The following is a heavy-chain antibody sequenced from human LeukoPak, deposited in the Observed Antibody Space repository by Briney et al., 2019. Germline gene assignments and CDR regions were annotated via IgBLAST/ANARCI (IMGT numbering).Heavy chain of an antibody. V-gene: IGHV3-48*03. Sequence: PGGSLRLSRAASGFTFSSYEMNWVRQAPGKGLEWVSYISSSGSTIYYADSVKGRFTISRDNAKNSLYLQMNSLRAEDTAVYYCARDPYYDILTGDARDYWGQGTLVTVSS. J-gene: IGHJ4*02. CDR2: ISSSGSTI. D-gene: IGHD3-9*01. CDR1: GFTFSSYE. CDR3: ARDPYYDILTGDARDY.